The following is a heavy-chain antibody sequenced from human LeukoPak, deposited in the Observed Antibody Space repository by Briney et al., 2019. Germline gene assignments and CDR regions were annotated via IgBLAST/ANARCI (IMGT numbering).Heavy chain of an antibody. CDR1: GVSINGHY. D-gene: IGHD3-3*01. CDR3: ARVLQNYYHLDV. J-gene: IGHJ6*03. V-gene: IGHV4-59*11. Sequence: SETLSLTCTVSGVSINGHYWSWIRQPPGKGLEWIGFIYDNESANYKSSLESRVTMTVDTSKNQVSLKLNSVTAADTAVYCCARVLQNYYHLDVWGEGTTVTVSS. CDR2: IYDNESA.